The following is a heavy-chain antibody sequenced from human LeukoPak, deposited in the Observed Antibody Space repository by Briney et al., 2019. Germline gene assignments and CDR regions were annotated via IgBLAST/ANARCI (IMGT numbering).Heavy chain of an antibody. CDR1: GGSISGYY. D-gene: IGHD3-22*01. J-gene: IGHJ3*02. Sequence: PSETLSLTCTVSGGSISGYYWSWIRQPPGKGLEWIGYIYYSGSTYYNPSLKSRVTISVDTSKNQFSLKLSSVTAADTAVYYCARPTHNYYDSSGYYPPLAFDIWGQGTMVTVSS. V-gene: IGHV4-59*08. CDR2: IYYSGST. CDR3: ARPTHNYYDSSGYYPPLAFDI.